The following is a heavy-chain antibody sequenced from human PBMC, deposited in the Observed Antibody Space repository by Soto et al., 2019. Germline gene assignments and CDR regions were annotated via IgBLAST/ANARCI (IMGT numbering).Heavy chain of an antibody. Sequence: SETLSLTCAVYGGSFSGYYWSWIRQPPGKGLEWIGEINHSGSTNYNPSLKSRVTISVDTSKNQFSLKLSSVTAADTAVYYCGRIGRVWLKSYFDYWGQGTLVTVSS. V-gene: IGHV4-34*01. CDR1: GGSFSGYY. D-gene: IGHD5-12*01. CDR2: INHSGST. J-gene: IGHJ4*02. CDR3: GRIGRVWLKSYFDY.